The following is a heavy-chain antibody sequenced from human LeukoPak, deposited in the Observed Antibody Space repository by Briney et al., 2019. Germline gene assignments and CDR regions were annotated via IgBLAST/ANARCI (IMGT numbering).Heavy chain of an antibody. CDR1: GGSISSCS. D-gene: IGHD3-22*01. CDR3: ARDASCYYDGSGYYLGY. J-gene: IGHJ4*02. CDR2: THTSGST. Sequence: SETLSLTCIVSGGSISSCSWNWIRQPAGKGLEWIGRTHTSGSTNYNPSLKSRVTMSVDTSKNQFSLKLSSVTAADTAVYYCARDASCYYDGSGYYLGYWGQGTLVTVSS. V-gene: IGHV4-4*07.